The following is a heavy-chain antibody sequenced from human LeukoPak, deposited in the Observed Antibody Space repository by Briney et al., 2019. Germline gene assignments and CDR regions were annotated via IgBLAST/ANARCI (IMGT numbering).Heavy chain of an antibody. V-gene: IGHV4-4*02. J-gene: IGHJ4*02. CDR2: VHLSGRT. Sequence: KPSETLSLTCGVSGGSISSTNWWTWVRQPPGEGLEGSGEVHLSGRTNYNPSLESRVTMSVDMSENHISLKLTSVTAADTAVYYCAREGGPYRPLDYSGQGTLVTVSS. CDR1: GGSISSTNW. CDR3: AREGGPYRPLDY.